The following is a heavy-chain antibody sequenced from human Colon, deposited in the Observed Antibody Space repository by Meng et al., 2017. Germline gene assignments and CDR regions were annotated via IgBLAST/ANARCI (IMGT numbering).Heavy chain of an antibody. V-gene: IGHV4-59*12. CDR1: GGSITSNY. D-gene: IGHD5-12*01. Sequence: QVQLQESGPGLVKPSETLSLTCTVSGGSITSNYWSWIRQPPGKGLEWIGNIYFSGSTNSNPSLKNRVTISVDTSRNQFSLNLRSVTAADTAVYYCAREGGYDLNWFDPWGQGTLVTVSS. CDR3: AREGGYDLNWFDP. CDR2: IYFSGST. J-gene: IGHJ5*02.